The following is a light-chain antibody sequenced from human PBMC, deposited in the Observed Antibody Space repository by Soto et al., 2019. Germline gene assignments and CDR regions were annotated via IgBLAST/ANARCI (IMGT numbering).Light chain of an antibody. Sequence: GDRVTITCRASRNIGSWLAWYQQKAGKAPNLLIYKASTLETGVPSRFSGSASGTEFTLTISSLQPDDFAAYYCQQHANYPSTFGGGTKVDIK. CDR1: RNIGSW. CDR3: QQHANYPST. J-gene: IGKJ4*01. V-gene: IGKV1-5*03. CDR2: KAS.